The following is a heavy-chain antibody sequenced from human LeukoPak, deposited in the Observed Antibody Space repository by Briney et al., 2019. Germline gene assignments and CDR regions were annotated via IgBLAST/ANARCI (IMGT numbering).Heavy chain of an antibody. CDR1: GFTVSSNF. J-gene: IGHJ6*03. CDR2: IYSGGTT. Sequence: PGGSLTLSCAASGFTVSSNFMSWVRQAPGKGLEWVSVIYSGGTTYYADSVKGRFTISRDNSKNTLYPQMNSLRAEDTAVYYCARDGYGNNYMDVWGKGTTVTVSS. V-gene: IGHV3-53*01. D-gene: IGHD1/OR15-1a*01. CDR3: ARDGYGNNYMDV.